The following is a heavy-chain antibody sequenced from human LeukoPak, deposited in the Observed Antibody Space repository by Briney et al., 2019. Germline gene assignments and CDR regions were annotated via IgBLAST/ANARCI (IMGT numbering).Heavy chain of an antibody. CDR2: IIPIFGTA. J-gene: IGHJ4*02. CDR3: ARGWDYDSGGRPTAYVY. V-gene: IGHV1-69*06. CDR1: GYTFTGYY. D-gene: IGHD3-22*01. Sequence: GASVKVSCKASGYTFTGYYMHWVRQAPGQGLEWMGGIIPIFGTANYARKFQGRVTITADKSTSTVYMELNSLKSEDTAVYHCARGWDYDSGGRPTAYVYWGQGTLVTVSS.